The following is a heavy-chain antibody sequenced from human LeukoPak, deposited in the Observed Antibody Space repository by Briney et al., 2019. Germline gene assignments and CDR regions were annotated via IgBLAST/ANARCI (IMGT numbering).Heavy chain of an antibody. CDR1: GFTFSSYS. J-gene: IGHJ4*02. CDR2: ISGDSIHM. D-gene: IGHD2-2*01. CDR3: ARARYCSSTSCWGGTFDY. V-gene: IGHV3-21*04. Sequence: PGGSLRLSCAAAGFTFSSYSMNWVRQAPGRGLEWVSSISGDSIHMYYADSVRGRFTISGDNAKSSLFLQMNSLRAEDTAVYYCARARYCSSTSCWGGTFDYWGQGTLVTVSS.